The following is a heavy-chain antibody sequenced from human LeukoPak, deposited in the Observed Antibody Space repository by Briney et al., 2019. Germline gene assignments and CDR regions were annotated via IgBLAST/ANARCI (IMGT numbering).Heavy chain of an antibody. CDR1: GFTFSSYG. D-gene: IGHD1-26*01. CDR2: ISYDGSNK. Sequence: GGSLRLSCAASGFTFSSYGMHWVRQAPGKGLEWVAVISYDGSNKYYADSVKGRFTISRDNSKNTLYLRMNSLRAEDTAVYYCAKIVGATPYWGQGTLVTVSS. CDR3: AKIVGATPY. J-gene: IGHJ4*02. V-gene: IGHV3-30*18.